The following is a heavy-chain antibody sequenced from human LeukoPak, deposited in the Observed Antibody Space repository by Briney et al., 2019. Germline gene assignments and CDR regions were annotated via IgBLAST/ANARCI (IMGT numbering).Heavy chain of an antibody. CDR1: GFTFSSYW. V-gene: IGHV3-7*01. D-gene: IGHD6-6*01. Sequence: GGSLRLSCAASGFTFSSYWMSWARQAPGKGLEWVANIKQDGSEKYYVDSVKGRFTISRDNAKNSLYLQMNSLRAEDTAVYYCARAGAYSSSLVYYYYYYMDVWGKGTTVTVSS. J-gene: IGHJ6*03. CDR2: IKQDGSEK. CDR3: ARAGAYSSSLVYYYYYYMDV.